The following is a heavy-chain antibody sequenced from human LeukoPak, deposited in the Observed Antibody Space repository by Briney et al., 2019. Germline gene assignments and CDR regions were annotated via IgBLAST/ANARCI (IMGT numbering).Heavy chain of an antibody. CDR2: MNPNSGNT. V-gene: IGHV1-8*01. CDR3: ARGAPDSGSPFLYYYFYMDV. CDR1: GYTFTSYD. Sequence: EASVKVSCKASGYTFTSYDINWVRQATGQGLEWMGWMNPNSGNTGYAQKFQGRVTMTRNTSMRTAYMELSSLRSEDTAVYYCARGAPDSGSPFLYYYFYMDVWGKGTTVTVSS. J-gene: IGHJ6*03. D-gene: IGHD1-26*01.